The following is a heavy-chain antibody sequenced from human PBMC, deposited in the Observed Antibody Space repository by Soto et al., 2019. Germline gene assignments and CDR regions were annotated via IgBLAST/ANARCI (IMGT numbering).Heavy chain of an antibody. CDR2: INPNSGGT. J-gene: IGHJ6*02. Sequence: ASVKVSCKASGYTFTGYYMHWVRQAPGQGLEWMGWINPNSGGTNYAQKFQGRVTMTRDTSISTAYMELSGLRSDDTAVYYCARDPLNVLRFLDPPQLDGYYYGMDVWGQGTTVTVSS. CDR1: GYTFTGYY. CDR3: ARDPLNVLRFLDPPQLDGYYYGMDV. V-gene: IGHV1-2*02. D-gene: IGHD3-3*01.